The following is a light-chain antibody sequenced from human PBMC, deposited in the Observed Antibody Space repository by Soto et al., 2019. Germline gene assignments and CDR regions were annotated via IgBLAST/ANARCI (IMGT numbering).Light chain of an antibody. CDR1: SNDIGYYDY. J-gene: IGLJ2*01. V-gene: IGLV2-11*01. Sequence: QSALTQPRSVSGSPGQSVTISCTGTSNDIGYYDYVSWYQQHPGKAPKLIIYDVTERPSGVPGRFSGSKSGNTASLTISGLQTDDAAAYYCWSYAGSYSLLFGGGTKLTVL. CDR2: DVT. CDR3: WSYAGSYSLL.